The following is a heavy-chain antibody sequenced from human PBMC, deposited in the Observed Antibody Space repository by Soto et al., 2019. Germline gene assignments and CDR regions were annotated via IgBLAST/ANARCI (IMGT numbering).Heavy chain of an antibody. J-gene: IGHJ4*02. D-gene: IGHD6-19*01. CDR2: ISGSGDST. CDR1: GVTFSTYA. V-gene: IGHV3-23*01. CDR3: AKERSSGWSFDY. Sequence: GGSLRLSCAASGVTFSTYAMNWVRQAPGKGLEWVSGISGSGDSTYYADSVKGRFTVSRDNSKNTLYLQMNSLRAEGTAVFYCAKERSSGWSFDYWVQGTLVTVSS.